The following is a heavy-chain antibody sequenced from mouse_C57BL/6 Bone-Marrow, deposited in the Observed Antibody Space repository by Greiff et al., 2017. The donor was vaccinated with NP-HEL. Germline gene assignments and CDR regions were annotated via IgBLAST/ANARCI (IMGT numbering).Heavy chain of an antibody. CDR3: ARKEYSNPFDY. D-gene: IGHD2-5*01. V-gene: IGHV1-64*01. CDR1: GYTFTSYW. J-gene: IGHJ2*01. CDR2: IHPNSGST. Sequence: VKLMESGAELVKPGASVKLSCKASGYTFTSYWMHWVKQRPGQGLEWIGMIHPNSGSTNYNEKFKSKATLTVDKSSSTAYMQLSSLTSEDSAVYYCARKEYSNPFDYWGQGTTLTVSS.